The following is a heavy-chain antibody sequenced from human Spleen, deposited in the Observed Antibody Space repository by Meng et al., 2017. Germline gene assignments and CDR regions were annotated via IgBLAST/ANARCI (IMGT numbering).Heavy chain of an antibody. J-gene: IGHJ4*02. CDR1: GYTFTSYF. V-gene: IGHV1-46*01. CDR3: ARAIFALANSDY. D-gene: IGHD3-3*01. Sequence: QVQLVQSGAEVMKPGASLKVSCRTSGYTFTSYFLHWVRQAPGQGLEWLGIINPNNGATTYLQRFQGRLTLTRDTSISTVYMELSSLGSEDTAVYYCARAIFALANSDYWGQGTRVTGYS. CDR2: INPNNGAT.